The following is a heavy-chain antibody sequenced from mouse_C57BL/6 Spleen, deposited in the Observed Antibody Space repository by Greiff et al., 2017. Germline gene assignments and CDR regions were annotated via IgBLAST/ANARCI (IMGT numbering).Heavy chain of an antibody. J-gene: IGHJ1*03. CDR1: GYAFSSSW. CDR3: ARFLFDV. Sequence: QVQLKQSGPELVKPGASVKISCKASGYAFSSSWMNWVKQRPGKGLEWIGRIYPGDGDTNYNGKLKGKATLTADKSSSTAYMQLRSLTSEDSAVYFCARFLFDVWGTGTTVTVSS. CDR2: IYPGDGDT. V-gene: IGHV1-82*01.